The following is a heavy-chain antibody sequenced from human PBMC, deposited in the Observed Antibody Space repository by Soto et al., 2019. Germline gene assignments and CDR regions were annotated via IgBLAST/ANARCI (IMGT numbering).Heavy chain of an antibody. CDR3: ARGIVVVPAAKPEFDY. V-gene: IGHV4-31*03. J-gene: IGHJ4*02. CDR2: IYYSGST. CDR1: GGSLSSGCYY. Sequence: TLSLPCTVSGGSLSSGCYYWSWIRQHPGKGLEWIGYIYYSGSTYYNPSLKSRVNISVDTSKNQFSLKLSSVTAAETAVYYCARGIVVVPAAKPEFDYWGQGTLVTVSS. D-gene: IGHD2-2*02.